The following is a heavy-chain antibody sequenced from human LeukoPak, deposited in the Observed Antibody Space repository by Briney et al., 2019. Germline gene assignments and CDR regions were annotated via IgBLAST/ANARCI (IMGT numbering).Heavy chain of an antibody. J-gene: IGHJ3*01. V-gene: IGHV3-74*01. CDR1: GFTFSSYW. CDR3: ARGGSPPEALGDTFDV. Sequence: PGGSLRLSCAASGFTFSSYWMHWVRQPPGKGLVWVSRVKSDGSSTNYADPVKGRFTVARDNAKNTLILQMNSLRAEDTAVYYCARGGSPPEALGDTFDVWGHGTLVTVSS. CDR2: VKSDGSST. D-gene: IGHD1-26*01.